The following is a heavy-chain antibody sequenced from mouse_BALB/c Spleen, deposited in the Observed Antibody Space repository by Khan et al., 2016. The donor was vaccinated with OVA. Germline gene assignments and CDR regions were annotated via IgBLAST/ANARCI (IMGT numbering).Heavy chain of an antibody. D-gene: IGHD2-1*01. CDR1: GYTFTNYW. CDR3: TRNGCGNYESCDY. CDR2: IYPGNSDT. V-gene: IGHV1-5*01. Sequence: VQLQQSGTVLARPGASVKMSCKGSGYTFTNYWMHWVKQRPGQGLEWIGVIYPGNSDTNYNQKFKGKAKLTAVTSTSTAYMELNSLTNEDSAVYYCTRNGCGNYESCDYWGQGTTLTVSS. J-gene: IGHJ2*01.